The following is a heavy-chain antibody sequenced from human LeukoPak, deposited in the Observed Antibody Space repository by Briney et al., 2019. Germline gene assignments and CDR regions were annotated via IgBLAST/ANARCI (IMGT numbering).Heavy chain of an antibody. CDR1: GYSFTNYW. CDR3: ARRRNYGANSNAFDI. D-gene: IGHD4-23*01. CDR2: IYRGDSDT. J-gene: IGHJ3*02. Sequence: NHGESLKISCKASGYSFTNYWIGWVRQLPGKGLEWMGIIYRGDSDTRYSPSFQGQVTFSADKSISTAYLQWSSLKASDTAMYYCARRRNYGANSNAFDIWGQGTMVIVSS. V-gene: IGHV5-51*01.